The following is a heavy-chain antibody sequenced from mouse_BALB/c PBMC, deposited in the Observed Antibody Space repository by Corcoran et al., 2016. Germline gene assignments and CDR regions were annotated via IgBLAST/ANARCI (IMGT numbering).Heavy chain of an antibody. CDR2: IDPANGNT. D-gene: IGHD4-1*01. CDR3: ANWDWYFDV. V-gene: IGHV14-3*02. J-gene: IGHJ1*01. CDR1: GFNIKDTY. Sequence: EVQLQQSGAELVKPGASVKLSCTASGFNIKDTYMHLVKQRPEQCLEWIGRIDPANGNTKYDPKFQGKATITADTSANTAYLQLSSLTSEDTAVYYCANWDWYFDVWGAGTTVTVSS.